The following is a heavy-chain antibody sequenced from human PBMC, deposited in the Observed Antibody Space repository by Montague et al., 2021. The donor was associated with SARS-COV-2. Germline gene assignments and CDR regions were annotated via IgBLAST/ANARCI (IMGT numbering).Heavy chain of an antibody. D-gene: IGHD3-16*02. CDR3: ARALIMITFGGVIAHWFDP. CDR1: GGSISSSSYY. V-gene: IGHV4-39*07. CDR2: IYYSGST. Sequence: SETLSLTCTVSGGSISSSSYYRGWIRQPPGKGLEWIGSIYYSGSTYYNPSLKSRVTISVDTSKNQFSLKLSSVTAADTAVYYCARALIMITFGGVIAHWFDPWGQGTLVTVSS. J-gene: IGHJ5*02.